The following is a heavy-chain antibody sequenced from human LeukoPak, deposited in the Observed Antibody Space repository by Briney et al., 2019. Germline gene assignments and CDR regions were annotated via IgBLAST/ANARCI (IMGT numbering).Heavy chain of an antibody. V-gene: IGHV3-15*01. Sequence: GGSLRLSCAASGFTFTNAWMTWVRQPPGKGLEGVGRIKSEIDGGTTDYAAPVKGRFTISGDDSKNTLYLQMNSLKTEDTAVYYCTWLYYYGSGSYGISVEYYYGMDVWGQGTTVTVSS. J-gene: IGHJ6*02. CDR2: IKSEIDGGTT. D-gene: IGHD3-10*01. CDR1: GFTFTNAW. CDR3: TWLYYYGSGSYGISVEYYYGMDV.